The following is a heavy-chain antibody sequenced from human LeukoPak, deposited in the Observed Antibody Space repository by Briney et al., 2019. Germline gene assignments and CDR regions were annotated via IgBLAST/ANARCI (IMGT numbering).Heavy chain of an antibody. J-gene: IGHJ5*02. CDR1: GFTFDDYA. D-gene: IGHD3-22*01. Sequence: PGRSLRLSCAASGFTFDDYAMHWVRQAPGKGLEWVSGISWNSGSIGYADSVKGRFTISRDNSKNTLYLQMNSLRAEDTAVYYCAKDRYSIGTYYYDSSGHNWFDPWGQGTLVTVSS. CDR2: ISWNSGSI. CDR3: AKDRYSIGTYYYDSSGHNWFDP. V-gene: IGHV3-9*01.